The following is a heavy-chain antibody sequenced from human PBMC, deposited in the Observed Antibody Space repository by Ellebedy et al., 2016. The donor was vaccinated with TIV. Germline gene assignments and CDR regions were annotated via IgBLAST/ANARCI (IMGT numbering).Heavy chain of an antibody. D-gene: IGHD5-12*01. Sequence: ASVKVSCKASGYTFTSYGISWVRQAPGQGLEWMGWISAYNGNTNYAQKLQGRVTMTTDKSTSTAYMELSSLRSEDTAVYYCARVSRREYSGYDWRPYFDYWGQGTLVTVSS. J-gene: IGHJ4*02. CDR3: ARVSRREYSGYDWRPYFDY. V-gene: IGHV1-18*04. CDR1: GYTFTSYG. CDR2: ISAYNGNT.